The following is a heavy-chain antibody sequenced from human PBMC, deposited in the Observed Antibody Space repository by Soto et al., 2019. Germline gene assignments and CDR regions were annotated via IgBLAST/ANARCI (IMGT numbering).Heavy chain of an antibody. CDR2: ISAYNGNT. CDR3: ARDPGNYYDSSGYCDY. D-gene: IGHD3-22*01. V-gene: IGHV1-18*01. J-gene: IGHJ4*02. Sequence: ASVKVSCKASGYTFTSYGISWVRQAPGQGLEWMGWISAYNGNTNYAQKLQGRVTMTTDTSTSTAYMELRSLRSDDTALYYCARDPGNYYDSSGYCDYWGQGTLVTVSS. CDR1: GYTFTSYG.